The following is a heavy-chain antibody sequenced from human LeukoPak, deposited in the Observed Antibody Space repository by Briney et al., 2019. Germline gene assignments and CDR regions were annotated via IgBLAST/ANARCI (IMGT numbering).Heavy chain of an antibody. CDR3: ARDLIAARPGDGIDI. J-gene: IGHJ3*02. CDR1: GFMFSSYW. Sequence: PGGSLRLSCAASGFMFSSYWMHWVRQAPGKGLVWVSRISDGGTIIYADSVKGRFTISRDNAKNTLYLQMDSLRAEDTAVYYCARDLIAARPGDGIDIWGQGTMVTVSS. V-gene: IGHV3-74*01. CDR2: ISDGGTI. D-gene: IGHD6-6*01.